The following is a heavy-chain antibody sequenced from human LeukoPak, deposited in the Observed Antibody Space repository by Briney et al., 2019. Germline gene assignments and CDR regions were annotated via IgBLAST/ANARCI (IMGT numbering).Heavy chain of an antibody. Sequence: PGGSLRLSCAASGFTFSGFEMNGSPQAPGKGLEWVSYISSGGSTRYYADSVKGRFTISRDSAKNSLYLQMNSLRAEDTAVYYCAREGGWTFDYWGQGTLVTVSS. V-gene: IGHV3-48*03. J-gene: IGHJ4*02. CDR3: AREGGWTFDY. D-gene: IGHD2-15*01. CDR1: GFTFSGFE. CDR2: ISSGGSTR.